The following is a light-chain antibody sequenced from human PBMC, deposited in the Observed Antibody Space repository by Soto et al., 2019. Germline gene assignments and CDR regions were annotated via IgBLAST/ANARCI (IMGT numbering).Light chain of an antibody. CDR1: QSVLYSSDNKNY. CDR2: WAS. V-gene: IGKV4-1*01. CDR3: QHFYSSPFT. J-gene: IGKJ2*01. Sequence: DIVMTQSPDSLAVSLGERATINCKSSQSVLYSSDNKNYFAWYQQKSGQPPKLLISWASTRESGVPDRFSGSGSGTDFTLTISNLQAEDVAVYYCQHFYSSPFTFGQGTKLEIK.